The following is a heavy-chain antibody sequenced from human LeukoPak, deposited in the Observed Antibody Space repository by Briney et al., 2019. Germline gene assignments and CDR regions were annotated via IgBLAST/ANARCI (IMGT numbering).Heavy chain of an antibody. CDR1: GFTFSSYG. D-gene: IGHD3-10*01. Sequence: GGSLRLSCAASGFTFSSYGMNWVRQAPGKGLEWVSYISSSGSTIYYADSAKGRFTISRDNAKNSLYLQMNSLRAEDTAVYYCAKAYGSGSYSQSNWFDPWGQGTLVTVSS. CDR2: ISSSGSTI. V-gene: IGHV3-48*04. J-gene: IGHJ5*02. CDR3: AKAYGSGSYSQSNWFDP.